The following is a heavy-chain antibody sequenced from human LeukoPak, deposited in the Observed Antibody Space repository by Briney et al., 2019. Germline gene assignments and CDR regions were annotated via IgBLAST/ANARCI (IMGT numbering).Heavy chain of an antibody. CDR3: ARGGWFGEFYYFDY. CDR1: GGSISSYY. Sequence: TSETLSLTCTVSGGSISSYYWSWIRQPPGKGLEWIGYIYYSGSTNYNPSLKSRVTISVDTSKNQFSLKLSSVIAADTAVYYCARGGWFGEFYYFDYWGQGTLVTVSS. J-gene: IGHJ4*02. CDR2: IYYSGST. V-gene: IGHV4-59*08. D-gene: IGHD3-10*01.